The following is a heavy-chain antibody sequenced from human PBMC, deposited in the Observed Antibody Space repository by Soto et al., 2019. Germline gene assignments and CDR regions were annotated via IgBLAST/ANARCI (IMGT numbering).Heavy chain of an antibody. J-gene: IGHJ4*02. Sequence: QLQLQESGPGLVKPSETLSLTCTVSGGSISSSSYYWGWIRQPPGKGLEWIGSIYYSGSTYYNPSLKSRITISVDTAKNQFPLKVSSVTAADTAVYYCARHSGSLFDYWGQGTLVTVSS. CDR2: IYYSGST. CDR3: ARHSGSLFDY. CDR1: GGSISSSSYY. V-gene: IGHV4-39*01. D-gene: IGHD1-26*01.